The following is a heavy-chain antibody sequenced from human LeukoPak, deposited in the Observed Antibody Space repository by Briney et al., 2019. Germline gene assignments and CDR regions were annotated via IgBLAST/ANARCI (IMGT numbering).Heavy chain of an antibody. CDR3: ARASKLSSIAARRLDY. J-gene: IGHJ4*02. CDR2: IRYDGSNK. CDR1: GFTFSSYG. D-gene: IGHD6-6*01. Sequence: GGSLRLSCAASGFTFSSYGMHWVRQAPGKGLEWVAFIRYDGSNKYYADSVKGRFTISRDNSKNTLYLQMGSLRAEDMAVYYCARASKLSSIAARRLDYWGQGTLVTVSS. V-gene: IGHV3-30*02.